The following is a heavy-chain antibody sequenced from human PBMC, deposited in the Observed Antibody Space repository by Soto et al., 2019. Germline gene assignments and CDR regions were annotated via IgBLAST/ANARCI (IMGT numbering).Heavy chain of an antibody. Sequence: SETLSLTCAVYGGSFSGYYWSWIRQPPGKGLEWIGNIIYSGSSNYDPSLESRVTISVDTSKNQFSLKLRSVTAADTAVYYCARRGRRYSDFLSRPQAVGAFDIWGQGTLVTVSS. J-gene: IGHJ3*02. CDR1: GGSFSGYY. D-gene: IGHD3-9*01. CDR2: IIYSGSS. V-gene: IGHV4-34*12. CDR3: ARRGRRYSDFLSRPQAVGAFDI.